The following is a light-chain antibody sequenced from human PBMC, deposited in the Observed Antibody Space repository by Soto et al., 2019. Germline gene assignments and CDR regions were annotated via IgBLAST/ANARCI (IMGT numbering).Light chain of an antibody. J-gene: IGLJ2*01. V-gene: IGLV2-14*01. Sequence: QSALTQPASVSGSPGQSITISCTGTSSDVGSYIFVSWYQQHPGKAPKLMIYDVNNRPSGVSNRFSGSKSGNTASLTISGLQAEDEADYYCASYATSRTLVFGGGTKLTVL. CDR2: DVN. CDR3: ASYATSRTLV. CDR1: SSDVGSYIF.